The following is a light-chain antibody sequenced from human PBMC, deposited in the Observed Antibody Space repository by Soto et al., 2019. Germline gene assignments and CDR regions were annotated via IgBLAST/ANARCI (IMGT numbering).Light chain of an antibody. Sequence: QSALTQPPSASGSPGQSVTISCTGTSSDVGAYNSVSWYQQHPGKAPKLMIYEVNKRPSGVPDRFSGSKSANTASLTVSGLQAEDEADYYCSSYGGSNNYVFGTGTKLAVL. CDR1: SSDVGAYNS. J-gene: IGLJ1*01. CDR3: SSYGGSNNYV. CDR2: EVN. V-gene: IGLV2-8*01.